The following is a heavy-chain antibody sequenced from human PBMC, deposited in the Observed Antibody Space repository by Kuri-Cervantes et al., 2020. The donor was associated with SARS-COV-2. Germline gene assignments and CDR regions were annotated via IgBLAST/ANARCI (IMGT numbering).Heavy chain of an antibody. D-gene: IGHD6-13*01. Sequence: GESLKISCAASGFTFSSYSMNWVRQAPGKGLEWVSSISSTSSYIYYADSVKGRFTISRDNAKNSLYLQMNSLRAEDTAVYYCARDCSSPYKYYYYYYMGVWGKGTTVTVSS. J-gene: IGHJ6*03. CDR1: GFTFSSYS. V-gene: IGHV3-21*01. CDR2: ISSTSSYI. CDR3: ARDCSSPYKYYYYYYMGV.